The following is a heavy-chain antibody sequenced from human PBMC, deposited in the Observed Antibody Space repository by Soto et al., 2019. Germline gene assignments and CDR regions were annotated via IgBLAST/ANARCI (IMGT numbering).Heavy chain of an antibody. Sequence: GGSLRLSCASSGFTFSSYGMHWVRQAPGKGLEWVAVIWYDGSNKYYADSVKGRFTISRDNSKNTLYLQMSSLRAEDTAVYYCARDGRAATDLDYWGQGTLVTVSS. CDR2: IWYDGSNK. V-gene: IGHV3-33*01. J-gene: IGHJ4*02. CDR1: GFTFSSYG. D-gene: IGHD2-15*01. CDR3: ARDGRAATDLDY.